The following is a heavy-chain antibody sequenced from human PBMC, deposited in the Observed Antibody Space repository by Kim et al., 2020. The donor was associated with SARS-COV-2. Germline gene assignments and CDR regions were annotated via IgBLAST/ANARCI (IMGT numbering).Heavy chain of an antibody. CDR1: GFTFSSYA. J-gene: IGHJ4*01. V-gene: IGHV3-30*04. Sequence: GGSRRLSCAASGFTFSSYAMHWVRQAPGKGLEWVSVISYDGSNKYYVDSVKGRFTISRDNSKNTLYLQMNSLRAEDTAVYYCARAYGEYADDYFDYCG. D-gene: IGHD4-17*01. CDR3: ARAYGEYADDYFDY. CDR2: ISYDGSNK.